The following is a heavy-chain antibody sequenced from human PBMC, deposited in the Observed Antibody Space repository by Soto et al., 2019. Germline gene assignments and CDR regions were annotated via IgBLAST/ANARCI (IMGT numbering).Heavy chain of an antibody. CDR1: GFTLSGSA. Sequence: PGGSLRLSCAASGFTLSGSAVHWVRQAPGKGLEWVGRIRSKANNYATTYGAPVKGRFTISRDDSKNTAYLQMNSLITEDTAVYFCSSPSRASCSGATCYDYWGQGTLGTVSS. D-gene: IGHD2-15*01. CDR3: SSPSRASCSGATCYDY. J-gene: IGHJ4*02. V-gene: IGHV3-73*01. CDR2: IRSKANNYAT.